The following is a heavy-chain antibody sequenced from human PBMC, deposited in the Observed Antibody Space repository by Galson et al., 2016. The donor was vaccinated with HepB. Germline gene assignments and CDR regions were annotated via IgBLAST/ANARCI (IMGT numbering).Heavy chain of an antibody. J-gene: IGHJ5*01. Sequence: TLSLTCSVSGDAITRGSYYWSWLRQPAGKGLEWIGRIYTTGITNYNAPLKRRVTIPSDKSKNQFSLNLRSVSAADTAVYYCARALSGYGYNWFDSWGQGILVTVSS. CDR2: IYTTGIT. D-gene: IGHD5-18*01. CDR1: GDAITRGSYY. V-gene: IGHV4-61*02. CDR3: ARALSGYGYNWFDS.